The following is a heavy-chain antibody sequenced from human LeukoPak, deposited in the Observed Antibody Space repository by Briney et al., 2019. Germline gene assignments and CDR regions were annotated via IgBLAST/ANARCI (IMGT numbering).Heavy chain of an antibody. J-gene: IGHJ5*02. Sequence: GRSLRLSCAASGFTFSSYGMLWVRQAPGKGLEWVAVIWYDGSNKYYADSVKGRFTISRDNSKNTLYLQMNSLRAEDTAVYYCARDRSVVVAAYWFDPWGQGTLVTVSS. CDR3: ARDRSVVVAAYWFDP. CDR2: IWYDGSNK. D-gene: IGHD2-15*01. CDR1: GFTFSSYG. V-gene: IGHV3-33*01.